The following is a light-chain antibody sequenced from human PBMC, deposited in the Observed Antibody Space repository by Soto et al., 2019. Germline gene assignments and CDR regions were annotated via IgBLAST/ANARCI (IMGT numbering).Light chain of an antibody. Sequence: DIQMTQSPSTLSASVGDRVTVTCRASQSISSGLAWYQQRPGKAPKLLIYKASSLESGVPSRFSGSGSGTEFTLTISSLQPDDFATYYCQRYDSYPLSFGGGTKVDIK. J-gene: IGKJ4*01. CDR1: QSISSG. V-gene: IGKV1-5*03. CDR3: QRYDSYPLS. CDR2: KAS.